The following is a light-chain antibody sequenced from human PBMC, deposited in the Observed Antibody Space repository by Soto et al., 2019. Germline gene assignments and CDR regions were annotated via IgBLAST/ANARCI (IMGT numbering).Light chain of an antibody. J-gene: IGKJ2*01. CDR3: QQGFDTPYT. V-gene: IGKV1-39*01. Sequence: DIQMTQSPSALSASVGDRVSITCRASETISSNYLHWCQQKTGKAPKLLVYAASILHAGVPSRFTGSGFDRDFTLTISSLPPEDFAMYYCQQGFDTPYTFGEATKGEI. CDR1: ETISSNY. CDR2: AAS.